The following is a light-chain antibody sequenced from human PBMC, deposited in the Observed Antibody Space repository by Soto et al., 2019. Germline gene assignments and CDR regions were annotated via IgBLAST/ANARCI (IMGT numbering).Light chain of an antibody. CDR2: DAS. CDR3: QQYSNWPPIT. CDR1: ETVSSY. V-gene: IGKV3-11*01. J-gene: IGKJ5*01. Sequence: DIVSTQSPVTLSLSPGDRATLCCRASETVSSYLLWYQQKPGQDHRLIIYDASERATGIPARFSGSESGTEFTPTISGLQSEDFAVYYGQQYSNWPPITFCQGTRLEIK.